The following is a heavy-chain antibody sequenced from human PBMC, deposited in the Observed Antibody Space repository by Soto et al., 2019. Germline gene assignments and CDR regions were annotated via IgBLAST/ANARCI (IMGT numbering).Heavy chain of an antibody. CDR2: ISGSGGST. CDR1: GFTFISYA. V-gene: IGHV3-23*01. Sequence: GGSLRLSCAASGFTFISYAMSWGRQAPGKGLEWVSAISGSGGSTYYADSVKGRFTISRDNSKNTLYLQMNSLRAEDTAVYYCAKGPTFGGVIVNWFDPWGQGTLVTVSS. CDR3: AKGPTFGGVIVNWFDP. D-gene: IGHD3-16*02. J-gene: IGHJ5*02.